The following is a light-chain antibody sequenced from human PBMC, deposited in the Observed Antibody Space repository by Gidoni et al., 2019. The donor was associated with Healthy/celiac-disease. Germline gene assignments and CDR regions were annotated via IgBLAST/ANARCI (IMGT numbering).Light chain of an antibody. J-gene: IGKJ1*01. CDR2: AAS. CDR3: QQSYSTTPT. CDR1: QSISSY. V-gene: IGKV1-39*01. Sequence: DIQMTPSPSSLSASVGDRVTITCRASQSISSYLNWYQQKPGKDPKLLIYAASSLQSGVPSRFSGSGSGTDFTITISSLQPEDFATYYCQQSYSTTPTFGQGTKVEIK.